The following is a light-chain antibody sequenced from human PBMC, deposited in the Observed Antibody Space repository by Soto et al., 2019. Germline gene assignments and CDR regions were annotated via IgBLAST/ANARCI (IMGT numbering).Light chain of an antibody. J-gene: IGKJ2*01. CDR2: KAS. Sequence: DIQMTQSPSTLSASVGDRVTITCRASQSISSWLAWYQQKPGKAPKLLIYKASSLESGVPSRFSGSGSGTEFTLTISSLPPDDFATYYCQQYSSYSYTFGQGTKLEIK. V-gene: IGKV1-5*03. CDR3: QQYSSYSYT. CDR1: QSISSW.